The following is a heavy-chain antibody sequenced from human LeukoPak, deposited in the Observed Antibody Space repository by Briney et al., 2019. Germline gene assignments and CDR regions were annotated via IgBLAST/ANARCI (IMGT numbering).Heavy chain of an antibody. CDR1: GGSISGYY. Sequence: PSETLSLTCTVSGGSISGYYWSWIRQPPGKGLEWIGYIHYSGSTNYNPSLKSRVTISVDTSKNQFSLKLSSVTAADTAVYYCARTTEGGYTYGYFYYYYMDVWGKGTTVTISS. V-gene: IGHV4-59*01. CDR2: IHYSGST. CDR3: ARTTEGGYTYGYFYYYYMDV. J-gene: IGHJ6*03. D-gene: IGHD5-18*01.